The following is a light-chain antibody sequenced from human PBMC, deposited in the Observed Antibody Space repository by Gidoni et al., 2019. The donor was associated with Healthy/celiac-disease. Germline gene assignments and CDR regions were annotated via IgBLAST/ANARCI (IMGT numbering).Light chain of an antibody. J-gene: IGLJ3*02. Sequence: QSALTQPASVSGSPGQSITISCTGTSSDVGGYNYVSWYQQHPGKAPKLMISAVSNRPSGVSNRFSGSKSGNPASLTISGLQAEDEADYYCSSYTSSSTRVFGGGTKLTVL. CDR2: AVS. CDR3: SSYTSSSTRV. CDR1: SSDVGGYNY. V-gene: IGLV2-14*03.